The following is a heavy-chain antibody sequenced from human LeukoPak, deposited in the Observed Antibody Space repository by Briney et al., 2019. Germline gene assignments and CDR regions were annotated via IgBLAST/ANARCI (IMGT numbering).Heavy chain of an antibody. CDR2: ISAYNGNT. J-gene: IGHJ4*02. V-gene: IGHV1-18*01. CDR1: GYTFTSYG. D-gene: IGHD6-13*01. Sequence: ASVKVSCKASGYTFTSYGISWVRQAPGQGLEWMGWISAYNGNTNYAQKLQGRVTMTTDTSTSTAYMELRSLRSDDTAVYYCASSKSSSWDDHLDYWGQGTLVTVPA. CDR3: ASSKSSSWDDHLDY.